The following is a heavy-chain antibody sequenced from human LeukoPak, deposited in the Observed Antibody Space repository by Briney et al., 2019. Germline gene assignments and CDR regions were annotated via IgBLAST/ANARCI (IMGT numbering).Heavy chain of an antibody. V-gene: IGHV3-74*01. CDR3: ARVRSGSSAGNYGMDV. CDR1: GLTFSSYW. Sequence: GGSLRLSCAASGLTFSSYWMHWVRQAPGKGLVWVSRINSDGSSTNYADSVKGRFTISRDNAKNTLYLQMNRLRVEDTAVYYCARVRSGSSAGNYGMDVWGQGTTVTVSS. J-gene: IGHJ6*02. CDR2: INSDGSST. D-gene: IGHD1-26*01.